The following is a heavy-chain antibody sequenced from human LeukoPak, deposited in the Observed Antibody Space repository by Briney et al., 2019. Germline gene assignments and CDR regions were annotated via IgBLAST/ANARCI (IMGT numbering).Heavy chain of an antibody. D-gene: IGHD3-10*01. CDR1: GYTLTELS. Sequence: ASMKVSCKVSGYTLTELSMHWVRQAPGKGLEWMGGFDPEDGETIYAQKFQGRVTMTEDTSTDTAYMELSSLRFEDTAVYYCATDIFPPSAITMVRGVHFDYWGQGTLVTVSS. V-gene: IGHV1-24*01. J-gene: IGHJ4*02. CDR3: ATDIFPPSAITMVRGVHFDY. CDR2: FDPEDGET.